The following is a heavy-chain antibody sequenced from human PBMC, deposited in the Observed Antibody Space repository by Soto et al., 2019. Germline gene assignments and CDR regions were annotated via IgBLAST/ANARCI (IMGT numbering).Heavy chain of an antibody. Sequence: QVQLVQSGAEVKKPGSSVKVSCKASGGTFSSYSINWVRQAPGQGLEWMGEIIPIFGTANYAQTFQGRVTVSADESPSTAYMELSSLRSEDTAVYYCARDGGWHSGGIDYWGQGTLVTVSS. V-gene: IGHV1-69*01. CDR1: GGTFSSYS. J-gene: IGHJ4*02. CDR2: IIPIFGTA. D-gene: IGHD2-15*01. CDR3: ARDGGWHSGGIDY.